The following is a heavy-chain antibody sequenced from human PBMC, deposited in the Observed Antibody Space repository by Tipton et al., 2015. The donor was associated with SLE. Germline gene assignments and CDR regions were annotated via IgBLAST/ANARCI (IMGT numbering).Heavy chain of an antibody. D-gene: IGHD4-23*01. J-gene: IGHJ4*02. V-gene: IGHV4-34*01. CDR2: INHSGST. CDR1: GGSFSGYY. CDR3: ATTYGGYYFDY. Sequence: TLSLTCAVYGGSFSGYYWSWIRQPPGKGLEWIGEINHSGSTNYNPSLKSRVTISVDTSKNQFSLKLSSVTAADTAVYYCATTYGGYYFDYWGQGTLVTVSS.